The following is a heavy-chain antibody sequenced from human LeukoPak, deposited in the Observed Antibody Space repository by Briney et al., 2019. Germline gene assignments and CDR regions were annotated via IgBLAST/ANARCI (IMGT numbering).Heavy chain of an antibody. Sequence: ASVKVSCKASGYTFTIYGINWARQAPGQGLEWMGWISAYNGNTKYAQNLQGRVTMTTDTSTGTAYMELRSLRSDDTAVYFCARDRSRLATGIGPFDPWGQGTLVTVSS. D-gene: IGHD6-13*01. V-gene: IGHV1-18*01. CDR1: GYTFTIYG. J-gene: IGHJ5*02. CDR3: ARDRSRLATGIGPFDP. CDR2: ISAYNGNT.